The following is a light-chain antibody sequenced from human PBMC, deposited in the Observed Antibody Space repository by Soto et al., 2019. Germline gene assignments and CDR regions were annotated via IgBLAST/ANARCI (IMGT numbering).Light chain of an antibody. CDR2: DVT. J-gene: IGLJ1*01. CDR3: SSYTSNTTPYV. Sequence: QSVLTQPTSVSGSPGQSIAISCTGTSSDVGAYNYVSWYQQHPGKVPKLVIYDVTNRPSGVSDRFSGSKSGNTASLTISGLQAEDEADDYCSSYTSNTTPYVFGSGTKLTVL. CDR1: SSDVGAYNY. V-gene: IGLV2-14*01.